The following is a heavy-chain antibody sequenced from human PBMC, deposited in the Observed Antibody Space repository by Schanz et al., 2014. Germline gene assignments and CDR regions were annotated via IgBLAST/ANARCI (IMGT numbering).Heavy chain of an antibody. D-gene: IGHD3-16*01. CDR1: GFTFNTYY. V-gene: IGHV3-23*04. J-gene: IGHJ3*02. Sequence: VYLVESGGNLVKPGGSLRLSCAASGFTFNTYYMNWVLQAPGKRLEWVSGLSASGGHTYYADSVKGRFTISRDKSKKTVYLEMNNVRVDDTGVYYCAKGVGGGLLLGSTFDNWGQGTMVTVTS. CDR2: LSASGGHT. CDR3: AKGVGGGLLLGSTFDN.